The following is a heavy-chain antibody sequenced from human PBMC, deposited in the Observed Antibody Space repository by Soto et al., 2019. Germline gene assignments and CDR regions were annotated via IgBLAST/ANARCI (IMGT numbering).Heavy chain of an antibody. CDR3: AKEDREGGDYVGVYFDY. J-gene: IGHJ4*02. Sequence: GGSLRLSCAASGFTFSSYGMHWVRQAPGKGLEWVAVISYDGSNKYYADSVKGRFTISRDNSKNTLYLQMNSLRAEDTAVYYCAKEDREGGDYVGVYFDYWGQGTLVTVSS. D-gene: IGHD4-17*01. CDR2: ISYDGSNK. V-gene: IGHV3-30*18. CDR1: GFTFSSYG.